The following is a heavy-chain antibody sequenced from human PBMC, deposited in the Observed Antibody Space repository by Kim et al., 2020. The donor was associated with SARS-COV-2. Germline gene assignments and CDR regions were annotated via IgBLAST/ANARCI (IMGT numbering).Heavy chain of an antibody. V-gene: IGHV4-39*01. J-gene: IGHJ5*01. CDR3: ARRYSLGYVGS. D-gene: IGHD4-4*01. Sequence: TESNPSNTSRVTMSADTSKNQSSLKLNCVTAADTAVYYCARRYSLGYVGSWGQGTLVTVSS. CDR2: T.